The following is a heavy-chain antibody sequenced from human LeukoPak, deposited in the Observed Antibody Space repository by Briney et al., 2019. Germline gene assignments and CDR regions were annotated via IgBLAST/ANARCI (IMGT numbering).Heavy chain of an antibody. CDR2: TYTSGST. V-gene: IGHV4-4*07. D-gene: IGHD3-10*01. CDR1: GGSISSYY. Sequence: SETLSLTCTVSGGSISSYYWSWIRQPAGKGLEWIGRTYTSGSTNYNPSLESRVTISVDKSKNQFSLKLSSVTAADTAVYYCASSGLMRESFDYWGQGTLVTVSS. CDR3: ASSGLMRESFDY. J-gene: IGHJ4*02.